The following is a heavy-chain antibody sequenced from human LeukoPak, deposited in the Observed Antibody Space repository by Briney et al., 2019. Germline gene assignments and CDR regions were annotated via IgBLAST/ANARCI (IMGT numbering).Heavy chain of an antibody. Sequence: ASVKISCKASGYTFTSYDINWVRQATGQGLEWMGWMNPNSGNTGYAQKFQGRVTITRNTSISTAYMELSSLRSEDTAVYYCARGSSRPPHLFTIFGVVKYYYFDYWGQGTLVTVSS. CDR1: GYTFTSYD. D-gene: IGHD3-3*01. V-gene: IGHV1-8*03. J-gene: IGHJ4*02. CDR3: ARGSSRPPHLFTIFGVVKYYYFDY. CDR2: MNPNSGNT.